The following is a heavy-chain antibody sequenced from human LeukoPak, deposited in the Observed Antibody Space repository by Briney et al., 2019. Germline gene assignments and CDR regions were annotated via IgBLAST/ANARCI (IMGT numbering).Heavy chain of an antibody. CDR3: AKGSSSSRPYYFDS. CDR2: ITDSGGST. J-gene: IGHJ4*02. V-gene: IGHV3-23*01. CDR1: GFSFSRYA. D-gene: IGHD6-6*01. Sequence: GGSLRLSCAASGFSFSRYAMSWVRQAPGKGLEWVSAITDSGGSTYHADSVTGRFTISRDNSKNTLFLQMNSLRVEDTAVYYCAKGSSSSRPYYFDSWGQGTLVTVSS.